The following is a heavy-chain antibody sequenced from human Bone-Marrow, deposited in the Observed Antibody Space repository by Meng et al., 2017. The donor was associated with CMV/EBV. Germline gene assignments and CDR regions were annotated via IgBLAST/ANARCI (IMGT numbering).Heavy chain of an antibody. D-gene: IGHD6-19*01. CDR3: ARAIGLGY. J-gene: IGHJ4*02. CDR2: IQQDGSTK. CDR1: GFTFSDHY. V-gene: IGHV3-7*01. Sequence: GESLKISCAASGFTFSDHYMDWVRQAPGKGLEWVANIQQDGSTKNYVGSVKGRFTISRDNLRNSVYLQMNSLRDEDSAVYYCARAIGLGYWGQG.